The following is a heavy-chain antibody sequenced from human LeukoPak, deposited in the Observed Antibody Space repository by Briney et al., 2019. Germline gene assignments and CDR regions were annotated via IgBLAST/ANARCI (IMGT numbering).Heavy chain of an antibody. CDR1: GGSISSSNW. D-gene: IGHD4-17*01. V-gene: IGHV4-4*02. CDR3: ASPQDYGDYVGAFDI. CDR2: IYHSGST. J-gene: IGHJ3*02. Sequence: SETLSLTCAVSGGSISSSNWWSWVRQPPGKGLEWIGEIYHSGSTNYNPSLKSRVTISVDKSKNQFSLKLSSVTAADTAVYYCASPQDYGDYVGAFDIWGQGTMATVSS.